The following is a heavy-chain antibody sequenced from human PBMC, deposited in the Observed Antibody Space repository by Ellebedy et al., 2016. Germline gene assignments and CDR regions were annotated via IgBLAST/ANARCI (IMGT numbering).Heavy chain of an antibody. J-gene: IGHJ3*02. CDR3: ARNLVRGVISPLPDAFDI. CDR1: GGSISSGGVY. V-gene: IGHV4-31*11. Sequence: SETLSLXXAVSGGSISSGGVYWSWIRQHPGKGLEWIGSIYYSGSSDYNPSLKSRGTILIDTSKNQLSLKLSSVTAADTAVYYCARNLVRGVISPLPDAFDIWGQGTMVTVSS. D-gene: IGHD3-10*01. CDR2: IYYSGSS.